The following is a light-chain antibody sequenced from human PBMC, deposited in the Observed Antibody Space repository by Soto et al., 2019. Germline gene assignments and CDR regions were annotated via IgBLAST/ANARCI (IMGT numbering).Light chain of an antibody. J-gene: IGKJ5*01. CDR2: DAS. V-gene: IGKV3-11*01. CDR3: QQPRNFA. Sequence: EIVLTQSPPTLSLSPGERASLSCWASQSVGSYLAWYQQKPGQPPSLLIYDASNRATGIPARFSGSGSGTDFTLTISSLEREDFAVYYCQQPRNFAFVQGTRLEIK. CDR1: QSVGSY.